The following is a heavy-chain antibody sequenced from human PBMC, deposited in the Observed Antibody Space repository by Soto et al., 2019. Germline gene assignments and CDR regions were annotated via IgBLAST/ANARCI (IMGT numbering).Heavy chain of an antibody. CDR2: ISSSGSAI. V-gene: IGHV3-48*03. J-gene: IGHJ3*01. CDR1: GFSFSSYE. Sequence: GGSLRLSCAVSGFSFSSYEMNWVRQAPGKGLEWVSYISSSGSAIQYADSVKGRFTISRDNSKNSLYLQMNSLRAEDTAVYYCARRGLAYDYESSDYYVSLDGLDLWGPGTMVTVSS. D-gene: IGHD3-22*01. CDR3: ARRGLAYDYESSDYYVSLDGLDL.